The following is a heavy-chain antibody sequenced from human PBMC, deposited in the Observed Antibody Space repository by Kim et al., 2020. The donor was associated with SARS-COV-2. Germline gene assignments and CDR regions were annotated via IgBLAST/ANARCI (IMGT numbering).Heavy chain of an antibody. CDR3: ARDYSSSWYLNPRFDY. V-gene: IGHV3-7*03. D-gene: IGHD6-13*01. CDR1: GFTFSSYW. CDR2: IKQDGSEK. Sequence: GGSLRLSCAASGFTFSSYWMSWVRQAPGKGLEWVANIKQDGSEKYYVDSVKGRFTISRDNAKNSLYLQMNSLRVEDTAVYYCARDYSSSWYLNPRFDYWGQGTLVTVSS. J-gene: IGHJ4*02.